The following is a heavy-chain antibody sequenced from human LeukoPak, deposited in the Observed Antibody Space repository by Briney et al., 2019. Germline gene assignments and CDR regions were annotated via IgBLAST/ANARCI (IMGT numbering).Heavy chain of an antibody. CDR1: GGSISSYY. Sequence: SETLPLTCTVSGGSISSYYWSWIRQPPGKGLEWIGYIYYSGSTNYNPSLKSRVTISVDTSKNQFSLKLSSVTAADTAVYYCARENGYKYDYWGQGTLVTVSS. CDR3: ARENGYKYDY. CDR2: IYYSGST. J-gene: IGHJ4*02. V-gene: IGHV4-59*12. D-gene: IGHD5-24*01.